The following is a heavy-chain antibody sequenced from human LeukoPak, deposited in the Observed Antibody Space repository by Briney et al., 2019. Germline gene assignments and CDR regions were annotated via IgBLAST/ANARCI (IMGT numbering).Heavy chain of an antibody. J-gene: IGHJ5*02. CDR1: GGSFSGYY. CDR3: ARGGYYDSSGPWFDP. CDR2: INHSGST. D-gene: IGHD3-22*01. Sequence: SETLSLTCAVYGGSFSGYYWSWIRQPPGKGLEWIGEINHSGSTNYNPSLKSRVTISVDTSKNQFSLKLSSVTAADTAVYYCARGGYYDSSGPWFDPWGQGTLVTVSS. V-gene: IGHV4-34*01.